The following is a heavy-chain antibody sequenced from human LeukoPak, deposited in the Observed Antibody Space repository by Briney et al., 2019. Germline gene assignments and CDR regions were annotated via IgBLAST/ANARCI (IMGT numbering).Heavy chain of an antibody. Sequence: GASVKVSCKASGGTFSSYAISWVRQAPGQGLEWMGGIIPIFGTANYAQKFQGRVTITADESTSTAYMELSSLRSEDTAVYYCARVREQWLLGWFDPWGQGTLVTVSS. CDR1: GGTFSSYA. D-gene: IGHD6-19*01. CDR3: ARVREQWLLGWFDP. V-gene: IGHV1-69*13. J-gene: IGHJ5*02. CDR2: IIPIFGTA.